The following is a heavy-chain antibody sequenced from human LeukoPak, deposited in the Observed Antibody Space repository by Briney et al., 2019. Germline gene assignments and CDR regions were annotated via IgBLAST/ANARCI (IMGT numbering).Heavy chain of an antibody. J-gene: IGHJ4*02. Sequence: NPGGSLRLSCAASGFTFDSYSMTLVRQAPGKGLEWVSSISGRSGYIYYADSMKGRFTISRDNAKNSLYLQMNSLRAEDTATYFCARVGERRPGTSESFFPAHFDSWGQGTLVIVSS. CDR1: GFTFDSYS. CDR3: ARVGERRPGTSESFFPAHFDS. CDR2: ISGRSGYI. V-gene: IGHV3-21*01. D-gene: IGHD3-10*01.